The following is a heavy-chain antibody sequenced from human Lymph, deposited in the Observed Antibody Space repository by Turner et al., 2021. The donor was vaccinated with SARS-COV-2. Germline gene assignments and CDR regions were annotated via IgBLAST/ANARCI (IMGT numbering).Heavy chain of an antibody. CDR2: INHSGST. D-gene: IGHD7-27*01. CDR1: GGSFSGYY. J-gene: IGHJ2*01. V-gene: IGHV4-34*01. Sequence: QVQLQQWGAGLLKLSETLSLPGAVYGGSFSGYYWSWIRQPPGKGLEWIGEINHSGSTNYTPSLKSRVTISVDTSKKQFSLKLSSVTAADTAVYYCARVWVRWWYFDLWGRGTLVTVSS. CDR3: ARVWVRWWYFDL.